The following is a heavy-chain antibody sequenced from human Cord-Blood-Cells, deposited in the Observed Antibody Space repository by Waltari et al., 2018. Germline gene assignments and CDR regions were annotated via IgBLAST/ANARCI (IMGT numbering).Heavy chain of an antibody. CDR3: ARSYDILTGYFDY. Sequence: QVQLVQSGAEVKKPGASVKVSCKASGYTFTGYYMHWVRQAPGQGLEWMEWINPNSGGTNYAQKFQGWVTMTRDTSISTAYMELSRLRSDDTAVYYCARSYDILTGYFDYWGQGTLVTVSS. J-gene: IGHJ4*02. CDR1: GYTFTGYY. V-gene: IGHV1-2*04. CDR2: INPNSGGT. D-gene: IGHD3-9*01.